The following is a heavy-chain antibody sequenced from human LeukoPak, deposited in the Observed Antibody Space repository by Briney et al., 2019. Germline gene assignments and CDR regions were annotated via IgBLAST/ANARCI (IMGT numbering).Heavy chain of an antibody. CDR2: ISTSGSTI. CDR3: ARQIVATGIFDY. J-gene: IGHJ4*02. V-gene: IGHV3-11*01. D-gene: IGHD5-12*01. Sequence: PGGSLRLSCAASGFTFGDYYMSWIRQAPGKGLEWVSYISTSGSTIYYADPVKGRFTISRDNAKNSLYPQMDSLRAEDTALYYCARQIVATGIFDYWGQGTLVTVSS. CDR1: GFTFGDYY.